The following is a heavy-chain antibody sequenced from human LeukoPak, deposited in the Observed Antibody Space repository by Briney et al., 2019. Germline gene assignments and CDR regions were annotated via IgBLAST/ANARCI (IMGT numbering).Heavy chain of an antibody. D-gene: IGHD2-2*01. CDR2: MNPNSGNT. CDR3: ARGQLPPLY. Sequence: ASVKVSCKASGYTFTGYYMHWVRQATGQGLEWMGWMNPNSGNTGYAQKFQGRVTMTRNTSISTAYMELSSLRSEDTAVYYCARGQLPPLYWGQGTLVTVSS. V-gene: IGHV1-8*02. CDR1: GYTFTGYY. J-gene: IGHJ4*02.